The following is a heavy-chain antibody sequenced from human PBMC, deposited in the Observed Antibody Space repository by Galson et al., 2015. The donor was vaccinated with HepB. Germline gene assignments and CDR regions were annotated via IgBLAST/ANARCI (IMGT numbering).Heavy chain of an antibody. CDR3: ARERSRAARPGPLVGYYFDY. V-gene: IGHV4-4*02. Sequence: SETLSLTCAVSGGSISSRNWWSWVRQPPGKGLEWIGEIYHSGSTNYNPSLKSRVTISVDTSKNQFSLKLSSVTAADTAVYYCARERSRAARPGPLVGYYFDYWGQGTLVTVSS. CDR1: GGSISSRNW. CDR2: IYHSGST. J-gene: IGHJ4*02. D-gene: IGHD6-6*01.